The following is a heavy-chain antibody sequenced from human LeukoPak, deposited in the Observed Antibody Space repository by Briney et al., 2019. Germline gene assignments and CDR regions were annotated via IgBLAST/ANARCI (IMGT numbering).Heavy chain of an antibody. J-gene: IGHJ3*02. CDR3: ARDKKDYYDSSGYYYFAFDI. V-gene: IGHV3-21*01. CDR1: GFTFSNYN. D-gene: IGHD3-22*01. Sequence: GGSLRLSCAASGFTFSNYNMNWVRQAPGKGLEWVSCISISSHYIYYPDSVKGRFTISRDNAKNSLYLQMNSLRAEDTAVYYCARDKKDYYDSSGYYYFAFDIWGQGTMVNVSS. CDR2: ISISSHYI.